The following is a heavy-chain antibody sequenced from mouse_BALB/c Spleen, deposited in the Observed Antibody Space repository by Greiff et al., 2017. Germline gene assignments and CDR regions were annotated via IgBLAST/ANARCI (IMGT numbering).Heavy chain of an antibody. V-gene: IGHV1-87*01. D-gene: IGHD2-1*01. CDR3: ARGDIYGNYDY. Sequence: VKLMESGAELARPGASVKLSCKASGYTFTSYWMQWVKQRPGQGLEWIGAIYPGDGDTRYTQKFKGKATLTADKSSSTAYMQLSSLASEDSAVYYCARGDIYGNYDYWGQGTTLTVSS. CDR2: IYPGDGDT. J-gene: IGHJ2*01. CDR1: GYTFTSYW.